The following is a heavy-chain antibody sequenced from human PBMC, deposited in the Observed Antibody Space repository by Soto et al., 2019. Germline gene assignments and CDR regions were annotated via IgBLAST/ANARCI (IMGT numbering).Heavy chain of an antibody. V-gene: IGHV4-4*02. CDR1: GGSISSTNW. D-gene: IGHD3-22*01. CDR3: VRDFGNFYDESPTGQFDY. CDR2: IYHRGST. J-gene: IGHJ4*02. Sequence: PSETLSLTCAVSGGSISSTNWWSWVRQPPGKGLEWIGEIYHRGSTKYNPSLKSRVTISVDKSKTQFSLKLSAVTASDTDVYYCVRDFGNFYDESPTGQFDYWGQGTLVTVSS.